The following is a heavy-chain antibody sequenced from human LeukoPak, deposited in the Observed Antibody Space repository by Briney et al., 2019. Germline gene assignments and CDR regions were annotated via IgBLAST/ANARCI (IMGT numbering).Heavy chain of an antibody. CDR2: ISCSGGST. V-gene: IGHV3-23*01. Sequence: GGSLRLSCSASGFTFISYGMSSVPQAPGKGPEWVSAISCSGGSTYYAESVKGRFTISRDNSKNTLYLQMNSLRAEDTAVYYCAKDKGYSYGYYTSENHDAFDIWGQGTMVTVSS. CDR3: AKDKGYSYGYYTSENHDAFDI. D-gene: IGHD5-18*01. J-gene: IGHJ3*02. CDR1: GFTFISYG.